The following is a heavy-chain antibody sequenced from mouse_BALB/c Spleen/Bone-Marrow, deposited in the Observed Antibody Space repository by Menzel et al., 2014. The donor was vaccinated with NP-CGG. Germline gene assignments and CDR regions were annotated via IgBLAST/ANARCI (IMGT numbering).Heavy chain of an antibody. CDR1: GYTFTSYY. V-gene: IGHV1S56*01. CDR3: AICYGYDEFAY. Sequence: QVQLQQSGPELVKPGASVKMSCKASGYTFTSYYIHWVKQRPGQGLEWIGWIYPGDGSTKYNEKFKGKTTLTADKSSSTAYMLLSSLTSEDSAIYFCAICYGYDEFAYWGQGTLVTVSA. D-gene: IGHD2-2*01. CDR2: IYPGDGST. J-gene: IGHJ3*01.